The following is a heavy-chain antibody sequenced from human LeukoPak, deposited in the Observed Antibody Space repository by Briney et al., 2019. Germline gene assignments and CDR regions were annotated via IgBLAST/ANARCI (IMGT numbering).Heavy chain of an antibody. CDR1: GFTFDDYA. Sequence: GGSLRLSCAASGFTFDDYAMHWVRQAPGKGLEWVSLISWDGGSTYYADSVKGRLTISRDNSKNTLYLQMNSLRAEDTAVYYCAKDLVAARDYWGQGTLVTVSS. CDR3: AKDLVAARDY. J-gene: IGHJ4*02. V-gene: IGHV3-43D*03. CDR2: ISWDGGST. D-gene: IGHD6-6*01.